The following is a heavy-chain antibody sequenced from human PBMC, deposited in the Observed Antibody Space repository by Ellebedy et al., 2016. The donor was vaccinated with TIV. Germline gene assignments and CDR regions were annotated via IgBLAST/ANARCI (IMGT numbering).Heavy chain of an antibody. CDR2: INPSGGST. CDR3: ARAAGRVRGVIAS. J-gene: IGHJ4*02. V-gene: IGHV1-46*01. Sequence: AASVKVSCKASGYTFTSYYMHWVRQAPGQGLEWMGIINPSGGSTSYAQKFQGRVTMNRDTSTSTVYMELSSLRSKDTAVYYCARAAGRVRGVIASWGQGTLVTVSS. CDR1: GYTFTSYY. D-gene: IGHD3-10*01.